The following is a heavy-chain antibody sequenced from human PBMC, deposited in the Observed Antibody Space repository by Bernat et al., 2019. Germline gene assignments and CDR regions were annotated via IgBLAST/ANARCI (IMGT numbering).Heavy chain of an antibody. V-gene: IGHV3-30*18. D-gene: IGHD6-6*01. CDR3: AKEIAPPEYSSSSWNYYGMDV. CDR2: ISYDGSNK. Sequence: QMQLVESGGGVVQPGRSLRLSCAASGFTFSSYGMHWVRQAPGKGLEWVAVISYDGSNKYYADSVKGRFTISRDNSKNTLYLQMNSLRAEDTAVYYCAKEIAPPEYSSSSWNYYGMDVWGQGTTVTVSS. J-gene: IGHJ6*02. CDR1: GFTFSSYG.